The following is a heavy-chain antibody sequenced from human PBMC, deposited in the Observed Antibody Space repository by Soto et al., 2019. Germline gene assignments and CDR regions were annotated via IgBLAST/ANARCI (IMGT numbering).Heavy chain of an antibody. CDR3: ARLSRATVATPAGFDY. V-gene: IGHV5-51*01. J-gene: IGHJ4*02. D-gene: IGHD4-17*01. CDR2: VHPGDSDT. CDR1: GYSFNRYY. Sequence: GESLKISCKGSGYSFNRYYIAWVRQMPGKGLEWMGIVHPGDSDTRYSPSFQGQVTMSADRSISTAYLQWSSLKASDTAIYYCARLSRATVATPAGFDYWGQGTLVTVSS.